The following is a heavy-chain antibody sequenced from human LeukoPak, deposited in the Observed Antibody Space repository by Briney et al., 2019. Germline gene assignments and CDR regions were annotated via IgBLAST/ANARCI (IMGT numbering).Heavy chain of an antibody. CDR1: GYTFTGYY. J-gene: IGHJ6*02. CDR2: TSAYNGNT. CDR3: ARFSHYYGMDV. Sequence: ASVKVSCKASGYTFTGYYMHWVRQAPGQGLEWMGWTSAYNGNTNYAQKLQGRVTMTTDTSTSTAYMELRSLRSDDTAVYYCARFSHYYGMDVWGQGTTVTVSS. V-gene: IGHV1-18*04.